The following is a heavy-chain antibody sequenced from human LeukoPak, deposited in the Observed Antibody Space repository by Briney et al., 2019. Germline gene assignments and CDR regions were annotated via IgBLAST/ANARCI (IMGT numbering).Heavy chain of an antibody. Sequence: PGGSLRLSGAASGFAFSGSSMNWVRQAPGKGLEWVSSISSSSSYIYYADSVKGRFTISRDNAKNSLYLQMNSLRAEDTALYYCARPDRDYYDSTTLGLDAFDIWGQGTMVTVSS. J-gene: IGHJ3*02. CDR3: ARPDRDYYDSTTLGLDAFDI. V-gene: IGHV3-21*04. D-gene: IGHD3-22*01. CDR1: GFAFSGSS. CDR2: ISSSSSYI.